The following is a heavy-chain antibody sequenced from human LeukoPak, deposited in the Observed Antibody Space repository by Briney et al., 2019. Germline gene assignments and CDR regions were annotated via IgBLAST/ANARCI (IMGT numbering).Heavy chain of an antibody. CDR1: GYSFTSYW. V-gene: IGHV5-51*01. J-gene: IGHJ3*02. CDR3: ARHVMEGREKAFDI. D-gene: IGHD2-8*01. CDR2: IYPGDSDN. Sequence: GESLKISCKGSGYSFTSYWIAWVRQMPGKGLEWMGIIYPGDSDNRYSPSFQGQVTISADKSISTAYLQWNSLKAADTAMYYCARHVMEGREKAFDIWGQGTMVTVSS.